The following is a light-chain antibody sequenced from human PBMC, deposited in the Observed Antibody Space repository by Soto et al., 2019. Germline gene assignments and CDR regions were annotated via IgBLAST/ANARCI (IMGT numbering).Light chain of an antibody. J-gene: IGLJ2*01. Sequence: QSVLTQPPALSGAPGQTIIISCTGGGSNIGAGFDVHWYQQLPGTAPKLLIYGNTNRPSGVPDRFSGSKSGTSASLVITGLHAEDEADYYCQSYDTGLSGPVVFGGGTKLTVL. CDR3: QSYDTGLSGPVV. V-gene: IGLV1-40*01. CDR2: GNT. CDR1: GSNIGAGFD.